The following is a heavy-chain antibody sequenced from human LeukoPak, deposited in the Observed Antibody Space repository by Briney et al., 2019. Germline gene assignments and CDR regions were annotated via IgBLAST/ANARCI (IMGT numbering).Heavy chain of an antibody. Sequence: GGSLRLSCEASGFTFSDYYMSWIRQTPGKGLEWVSYISSSGSTISYTDSVKGRFTISRDNARNSLYLQMNSLRAEDTAMYYCAKALRAYSGYKDYWGQGTLVTVSS. CDR1: GFTFSDYY. J-gene: IGHJ4*02. CDR2: ISSSGSTI. D-gene: IGHD5-12*01. CDR3: AKALRAYSGYKDY. V-gene: IGHV3-11*01.